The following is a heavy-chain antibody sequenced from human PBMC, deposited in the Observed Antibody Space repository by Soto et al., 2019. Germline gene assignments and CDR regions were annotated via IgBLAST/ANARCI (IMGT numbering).Heavy chain of an antibody. V-gene: IGHV3-23*01. Sequence: EVQLLQSGGGLVQPGGSLRLSCAASGFTFSSYVMSWVRQAPGKGLEWVSTISDSASSTYYTDSVKGRFTISRDNSKNTLYLQMNSLRAEDTAIYYCAKDICDYSSGSCYFDYWGQGTLVTVSS. CDR1: GFTFSSYV. J-gene: IGHJ4*02. CDR2: ISDSASST. D-gene: IGHD6-19*01. CDR3: AKDICDYSSGSCYFDY.